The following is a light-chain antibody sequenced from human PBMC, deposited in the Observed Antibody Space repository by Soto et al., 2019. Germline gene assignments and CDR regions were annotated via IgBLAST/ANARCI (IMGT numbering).Light chain of an antibody. CDR2: WAS. CDR1: QSVLYSSTNEKY. V-gene: IGKV4-1*01. CDR3: QQCDSAPWI. J-gene: IGKJ1*01. Sequence: DIVMTQSPDSLAVSLGERATINCKSSQSVLYSSTNEKYLALYQQKPGQPPKMLIYWASTRESVVHDRFSCSGSWTDFALTISSLQAEDVEVYYCQQCDSAPWIFGQGTKVEIK.